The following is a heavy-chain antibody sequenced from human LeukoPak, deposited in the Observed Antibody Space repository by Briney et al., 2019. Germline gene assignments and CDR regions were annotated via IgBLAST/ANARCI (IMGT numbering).Heavy chain of an antibody. CDR3: AKEIRRGDSPPDS. CDR1: GLYFLDHP. CDR2: IGNSRSK. V-gene: IGHV3-9*01. Sequence: QPGGSLRLSCSTPGLYFLDHPIHWVRLAPGRGPEWVSGIGNSRSKGYADSVRGRFTISRDNAGNFVYLEMKSLRPEDTALYYCAKEIRRGDSPPDSWGQGTLVTVSS. J-gene: IGHJ4*02.